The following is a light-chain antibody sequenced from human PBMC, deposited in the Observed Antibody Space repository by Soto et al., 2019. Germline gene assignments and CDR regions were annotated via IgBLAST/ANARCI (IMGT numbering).Light chain of an antibody. CDR3: QQYNSYPYT. CDR2: KAS. CDR1: QSISSW. Sequence: DIQMTQSPSTLSASVRDRVTITCRASQSISSWLAWYQQKPGKAPKLLMYKASDLESGVPSRVSGRGSGTEFTLTISSLQPDDFATYYCQQYNSYPYTFGQGTKLEIK. V-gene: IGKV1-5*03. J-gene: IGKJ2*01.